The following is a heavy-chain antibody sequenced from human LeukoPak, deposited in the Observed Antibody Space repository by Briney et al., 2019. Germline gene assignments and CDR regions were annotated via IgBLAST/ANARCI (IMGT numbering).Heavy chain of an antibody. CDR2: IYSGGST. Sequence: PGGSLRLSCAASGFTVSSNYMSWVRQAPGKGLEWVSIIYSGGSTYYAGSVKGRFTISRDNSKNTLYLQMNSLRADDTAVYYCARDIPTDLPYYYYGMDVWGKGTTVTVSS. J-gene: IGHJ6*04. CDR3: ARDIPTDLPYYYYGMDV. V-gene: IGHV3-53*01. CDR1: GFTVSSNY.